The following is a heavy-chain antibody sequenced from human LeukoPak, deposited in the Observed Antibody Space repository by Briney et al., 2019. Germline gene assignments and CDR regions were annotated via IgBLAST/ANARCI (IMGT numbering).Heavy chain of an antibody. CDR2: INSDGSST. V-gene: IGHV3-74*01. Sequence: HPGGCLRLSCVAPGFTFSTYWMHSVRQAPGKGLVWVSRINSDGSSTSYADYVKGRFTISRDNAKNTLYLQINRLKDEDTAVYYCVRAPVDYWGQGTLVTVSS. CDR3: VRAPVDY. CDR1: GFTFSTYW. J-gene: IGHJ4*02.